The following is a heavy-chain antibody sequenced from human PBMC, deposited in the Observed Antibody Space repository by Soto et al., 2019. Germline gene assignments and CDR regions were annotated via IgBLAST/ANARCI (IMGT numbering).Heavy chain of an antibody. CDR3: ARDRSAVINKNWFDP. V-gene: IGHV1-3*01. Sequence: ASVKVSCKASGYTFTSYAMHWVRQAPGQRLEWMGWINAGNGNTKYSQKFQGRVTITRDTSASTAYMELSSLRSEDTAVYYCARDRSAVINKNWFDPWGQGTLVTVSS. J-gene: IGHJ5*02. D-gene: IGHD3-22*01. CDR1: GYTFTSYA. CDR2: INAGNGNT.